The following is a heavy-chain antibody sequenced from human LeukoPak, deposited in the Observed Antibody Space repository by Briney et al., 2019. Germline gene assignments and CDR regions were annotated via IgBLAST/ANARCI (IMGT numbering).Heavy chain of an antibody. CDR1: GFTFSDYY. Sequence: GGSLRLSCAASGFTFSDYYMSWIRQAPGKGLEWVSYISSSGSTIYYADSVKGRFTISRDNAKNSLYLQMNSLRAEDTAVYYCARETTSDDYVWGSYRSPPYFDYWGQGTLVTVSS. V-gene: IGHV3-11*01. D-gene: IGHD3-16*02. CDR2: ISSSGSTI. CDR3: ARETTSDDYVWGSYRSPPYFDY. J-gene: IGHJ4*02.